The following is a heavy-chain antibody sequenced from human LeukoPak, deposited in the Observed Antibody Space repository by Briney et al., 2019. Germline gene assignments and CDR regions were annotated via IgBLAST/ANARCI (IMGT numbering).Heavy chain of an antibody. D-gene: IGHD6-19*01. V-gene: IGHV4-34*01. CDR1: GGSFSGYY. CDR2: INHSGST. J-gene: IGHJ4*02. Sequence: KPSETLSLTCAVYGGSFSGYYWSWIRQPPGKGLEWIGEINHSGSTNYNPSLKSRVTISIDTSKNQFSLKLSSVTAADTAVYYCARDSSRSFDYWGQGTLVTVSS. CDR3: ARDSSRSFDY.